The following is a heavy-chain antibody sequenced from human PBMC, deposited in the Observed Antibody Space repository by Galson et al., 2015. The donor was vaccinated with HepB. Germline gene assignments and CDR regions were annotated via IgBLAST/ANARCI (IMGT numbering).Heavy chain of an antibody. CDR3: ARLHSAYYYDSSGYYDDAFDI. Sequence: SLRLSCAASGFTFSSYAMSWVRQAPGKGLEWVSAISGSGGSTYYADSVKGRFTISRDNSKNTLYLQMNSLRAEDTAVYYCARLHSAYYYDSSGYYDDAFDIWGQGTMVTVSS. J-gene: IGHJ3*02. D-gene: IGHD3-22*01. V-gene: IGHV3-23*01. CDR2: ISGSGGST. CDR1: GFTFSSYA.